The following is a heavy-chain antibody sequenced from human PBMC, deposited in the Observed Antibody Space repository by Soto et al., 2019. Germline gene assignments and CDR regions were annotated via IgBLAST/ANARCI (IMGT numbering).Heavy chain of an antibody. CDR3: ASALYYDYVWGSFDY. J-gene: IGHJ4*02. D-gene: IGHD3-16*01. CDR2: ISSSSSTI. Sequence: GSLRLSCAASGFTFSSYSMNWVRQAPGKGLEWVSYISSSSSTIYYADSVKGRFTISRDNAKNSLYLQMNSLRAEDTAVYYCASALYYDYVWGSFDYWGQGTLVTVSS. CDR1: GFTFSSYS. V-gene: IGHV3-48*01.